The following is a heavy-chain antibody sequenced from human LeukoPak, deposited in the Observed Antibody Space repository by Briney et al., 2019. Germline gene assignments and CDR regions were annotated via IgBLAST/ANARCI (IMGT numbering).Heavy chain of an antibody. Sequence: PGGSLRLSCAASAFTFSSHALHWVRQAPGKGLEWVAVISYDGSNKYYADSVRGRFTISRDNSKNTLFLQMSSLRGDDTAVYYCARESEAFDYWGQGTLVTVSS. CDR3: ARESEAFDY. CDR2: ISYDGSNK. J-gene: IGHJ4*02. V-gene: IGHV3-30-3*01. CDR1: AFTFSSHA.